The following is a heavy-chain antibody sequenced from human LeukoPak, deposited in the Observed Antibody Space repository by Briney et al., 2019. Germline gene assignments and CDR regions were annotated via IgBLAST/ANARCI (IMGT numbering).Heavy chain of an antibody. V-gene: IGHV3-7*02. CDR3: ARVYVDTAMVYYFDY. D-gene: IGHD5-18*01. Sequence: GGSLRLSCAASGFILSSYWMSWVRQAPGKGLEWVANIKQDGSEKYYVDSVKGRFTISRDNAKNTLYLQMNSLRAEDTAVYYCARVYVDTAMVYYFDYWGQGTLVTVSS. CDR2: IKQDGSEK. CDR1: GFILSSYW. J-gene: IGHJ4*02.